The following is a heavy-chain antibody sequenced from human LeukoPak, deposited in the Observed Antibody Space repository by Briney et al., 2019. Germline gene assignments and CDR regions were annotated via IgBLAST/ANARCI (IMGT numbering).Heavy chain of an antibody. CDR2: ISWNSGSI. V-gene: IGHV3-9*03. CDR3: AKDYSSGWYEGGLDY. CDR1: GFTFDDYA. J-gene: IGHJ4*02. Sequence: GRSLRLSCAASGFTFDDYAMHSVRQAPGKGLEWVSGISWNSGSIGYGDSVKGRFTISRDNAKNSLYLQMNSLRAEDMALYYCAKDYSSGWYEGGLDYWGQGTLVTASS. D-gene: IGHD6-19*01.